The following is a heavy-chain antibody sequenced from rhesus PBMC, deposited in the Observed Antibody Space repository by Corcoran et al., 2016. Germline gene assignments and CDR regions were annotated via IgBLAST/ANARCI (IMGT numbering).Heavy chain of an antibody. Sequence: QVTLKESGPALVKPTQTHTLTCTFSGFSPCTNGIALGCIRHPSRKHLGWLSHVYSNDDKNYSTALKGRLTISNDTSKNQVVLTMTNMDPVDTATYYCAREHHMTSFDYWGQGVLVTVSS. J-gene: IGHJ4*01. V-gene: IGHV2S1*01. CDR2: VYSNDDK. CDR1: GFSPCTNGIA. D-gene: IGHD3-22*01. CDR3: AREHHMTSFDY.